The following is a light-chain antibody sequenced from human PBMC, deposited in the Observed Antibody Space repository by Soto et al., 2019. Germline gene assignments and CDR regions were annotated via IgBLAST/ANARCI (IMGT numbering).Light chain of an antibody. CDR3: QQSYSTLLT. CDR2: AAS. Sequence: DIQMTQSPSSLSASVGDRVTITCRASQSISSYLNWYQQKPGKAPKLRIYAASSLQSVVPSRFSGSGSGTDFTLTISSLQPEDFATYYCQQSYSTLLTFGQGTRLEIK. CDR1: QSISSY. J-gene: IGKJ5*01. V-gene: IGKV1-39*01.